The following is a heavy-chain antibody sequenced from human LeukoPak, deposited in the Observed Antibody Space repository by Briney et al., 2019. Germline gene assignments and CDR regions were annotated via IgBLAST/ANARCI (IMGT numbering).Heavy chain of an antibody. CDR1: GYTFTSYG. V-gene: IGHV1-18*01. CDR2: ISAYNGNT. CDR3: ARGWLTYYYGSGSYCFDY. J-gene: IGHJ4*02. Sequence: GASVKVSCKASGYTFTSYGISWVRQAPGQGLEWMGWISAYNGNTNYAQKLQGRVTMTTDTSTSTAYMELRSLRSDDTAVYYCARGWLTYYYGSGSYCFDYWGQGTLVTVSS. D-gene: IGHD3-10*01.